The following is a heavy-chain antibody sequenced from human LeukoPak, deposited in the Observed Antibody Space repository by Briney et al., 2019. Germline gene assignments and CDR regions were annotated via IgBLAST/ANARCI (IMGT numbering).Heavy chain of an antibody. CDR1: GFTFSSYG. D-gene: IGHD5-12*01. CDR3: AREKLSGYGPTDY. V-gene: IGHV3-30*03. J-gene: IGHJ4*02. CDR2: ISYDGSNK. Sequence: GRSLRLSCAASGFTFSSYGMHWVRQAPGKGLEWVAVISYDGSNKYYADSVKGRFTISRDNSKNTLYLQMNSLRAEDTAVYYCAREKLSGYGPTDYWGQGTLVTVSS.